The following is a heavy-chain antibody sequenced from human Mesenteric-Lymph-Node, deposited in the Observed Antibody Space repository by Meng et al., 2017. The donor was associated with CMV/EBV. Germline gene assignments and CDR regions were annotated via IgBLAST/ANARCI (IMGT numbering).Heavy chain of an antibody. CDR2: IGSSSYYT. V-gene: IGHV3-21*01. CDR1: GFTFSSYS. Sequence: GGSLRLSCAASGFTFSSYSMNWVRQAPGRGLEWVSSIGSSSYYTYYADSVKGRFTISRDNANNSLYLQMNSLRADDTAIYYCARDMSNWYSDWHMDVWGQGTTVTVS. D-gene: IGHD6-13*01. CDR3: ARDMSNWYSDWHMDV. J-gene: IGHJ6*02.